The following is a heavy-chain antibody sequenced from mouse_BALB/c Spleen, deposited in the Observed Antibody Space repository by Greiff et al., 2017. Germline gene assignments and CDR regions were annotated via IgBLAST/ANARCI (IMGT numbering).Heavy chain of an antibody. J-gene: IGHJ1*01. V-gene: IGHV1-67*01. CDR2: ISTYYGNT. Sequence: QVQLKQSGPELVRPGVSVKISCKGSGYTFTDYAMHWVKQSHAKSLEWIGVISTYYGNTNYNQKFKGKATMTVDKSSSTAYMELARLTSEDSAIYYCARSSMITTGYFDVWGAGTTVTVSS. CDR3: ARSSMITTGYFDV. D-gene: IGHD2-4*01. CDR1: GYTFTDYA.